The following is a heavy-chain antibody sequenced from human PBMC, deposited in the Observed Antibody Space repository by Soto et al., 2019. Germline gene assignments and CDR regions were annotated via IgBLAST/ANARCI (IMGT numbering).Heavy chain of an antibody. J-gene: IGHJ6*02. CDR1: GFTFSNAW. D-gene: IGHD6-6*01. CDR3: TTDGSSSAREDYYYYYGMDV. Sequence: EVQLVESGGGLVKPGGSLRLSCAASGFTFSNAWMSWVRQAPGKGLEWVGRIKSKTDGGTTDYAAPVKGRFTISRDDSNNTLYLQMNSLKTEDTAVYYCTTDGSSSAREDYYYYYGMDVWGQGTTVTVSS. CDR2: IKSKTDGGTT. V-gene: IGHV3-15*01.